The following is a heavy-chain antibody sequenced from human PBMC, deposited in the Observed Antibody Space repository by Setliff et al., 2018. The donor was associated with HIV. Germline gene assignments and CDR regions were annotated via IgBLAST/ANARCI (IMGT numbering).Heavy chain of an antibody. CDR1: EFSFSTSW. V-gene: IGHV3-74*03. Sequence: GGSLRLSCAASEFSFSTSWMHWVRQAPGKGLVWVSTINSDGSTTTYADSVKGRFTISRDNAKNTLYLQMNSLRGEDTAVYYCHCFMAGWGKGTTVTVPS. CDR2: INSDGSTT. CDR3: HCFMAG. J-gene: IGHJ6*03.